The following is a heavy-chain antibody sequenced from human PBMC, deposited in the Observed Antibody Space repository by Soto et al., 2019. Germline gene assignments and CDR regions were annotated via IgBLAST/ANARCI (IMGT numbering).Heavy chain of an antibody. CDR3: AKEEALSGSYYLSSSYYFDS. J-gene: IGHJ4*02. V-gene: IGHV3-30*18. Sequence: QVQLVASGGGVVQPGRSLRLSCAASGFTFSSYGMHWVRQAPGKGLEWVAIISYDESNTYYADSVKGRFTISRDNSKTTLDLQMNTLRAEDTSVYYCAKEEALSGSYYLSSSYYFDSWGQGTLVTFSS. CDR2: ISYDESNT. D-gene: IGHD1-26*01. CDR1: GFTFSSYG.